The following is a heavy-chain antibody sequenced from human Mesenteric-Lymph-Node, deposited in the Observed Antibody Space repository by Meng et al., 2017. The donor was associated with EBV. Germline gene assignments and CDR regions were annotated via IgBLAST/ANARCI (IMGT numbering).Heavy chain of an antibody. CDR1: GYTFTRYG. Sequence: QVQLVQSGTEVEKPGASVKVSCKASGYTFTRYGISWVRQAPGQGLEWMGWISAYNGDTNYAQKLQGRVTMATDTSTSTAYMELRSLRSDDTAVYYCARGPTSGWVGAWFDPWGQGTLVTASS. CDR2: ISAYNGDT. D-gene: IGHD6-19*01. V-gene: IGHV1-18*01. J-gene: IGHJ5*02. CDR3: ARGPTSGWVGAWFDP.